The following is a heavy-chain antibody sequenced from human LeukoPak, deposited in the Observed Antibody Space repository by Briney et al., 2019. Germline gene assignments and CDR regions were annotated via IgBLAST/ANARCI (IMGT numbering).Heavy chain of an antibody. J-gene: IGHJ4*02. D-gene: IGHD3-22*01. CDR3: ARGQDVDYYDSSGYKYDY. CDR1: GGSISSYY. V-gene: IGHV4-59*01. Sequence: PSETLSLTCTVSGGSISSYYWSWIRQPPGKGLEWIGYIYYSGSTNYNPSLKSRVTISVDTSKNQFSLKLSSVTAADTAVYYCARGQDVDYYDSSGYKYDYWGQGTLVTVSS. CDR2: IYYSGST.